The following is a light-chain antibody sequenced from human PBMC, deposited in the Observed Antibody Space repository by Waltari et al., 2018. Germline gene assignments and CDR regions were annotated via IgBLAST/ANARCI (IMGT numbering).Light chain of an antibody. J-gene: IGKJ2*01. CDR1: QSVSSNY. CDR3: QQYGRSWNT. Sequence: EIVLTQSPGTLSLSPGERATLSCRARQSVSSNYLAWYQQRPGQAPRLLIHGSSSRATGIPDRFRGSGSGTDFTLTISRLEPEDLAVYYCQQYGRSWNTFGQGTKLEIK. CDR2: GSS. V-gene: IGKV3-20*01.